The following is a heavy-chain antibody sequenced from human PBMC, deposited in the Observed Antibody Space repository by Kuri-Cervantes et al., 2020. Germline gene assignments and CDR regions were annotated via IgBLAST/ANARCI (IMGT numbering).Heavy chain of an antibody. CDR3: ARPTTGTTLFVEY. D-gene: IGHD1-1*01. J-gene: IGHJ4*02. CDR2: INNSGGST. V-gene: IGHV3-23*01. Sequence: GESLKISCAASGFTLSSYAMSWVRQAPGKGLEWVSVINNSGGSTYYADSVKGRFTISRDNSQNTLYLQMNTLRDEDTAVYYCARPTTGTTLFVEYWGQGTLVTVST. CDR1: GFTLSSYA.